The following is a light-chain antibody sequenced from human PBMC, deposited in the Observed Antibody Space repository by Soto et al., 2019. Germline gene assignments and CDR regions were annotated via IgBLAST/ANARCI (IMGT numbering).Light chain of an antibody. CDR3: QQYGSSPLVT. CDR2: GAS. J-gene: IGKJ5*01. V-gene: IGKV3-20*01. Sequence: LTQSPSFLSASVGDRVTITCRASQGSRSYLAWYQQKPGQAPRLLIYGASSRATGIPDRFSGSGSGTDFTLTISRLEPEDFAVYYCQQYGSSPLVTFGQGTRLEIK. CDR1: QGSRSY.